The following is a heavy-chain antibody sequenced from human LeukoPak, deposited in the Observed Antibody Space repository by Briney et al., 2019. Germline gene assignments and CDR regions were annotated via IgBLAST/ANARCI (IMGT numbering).Heavy chain of an antibody. CDR2: ISSSASTI. D-gene: IGHD4-11*01. CDR1: GFIFSAYE. J-gene: IGHJ4*02. Sequence: GGSLRLSRAVSGFIFSAYEMNWVRQAPGKGLELLSYISSSASTIYYADSVKGRFTISRDNAKNSLYLQLNSLRAEDTAVYYCACLNGYSKFLDYWGQGALVAVSS. CDR3: ACLNGYSKFLDY. V-gene: IGHV3-48*03.